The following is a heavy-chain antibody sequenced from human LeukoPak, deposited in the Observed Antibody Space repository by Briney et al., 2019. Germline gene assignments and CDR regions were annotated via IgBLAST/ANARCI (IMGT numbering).Heavy chain of an antibody. Sequence: KSSETLSLTCTVSGGSISSSSYYWGWIRQPPGKGLEWIGYICYSGSTNYNPSLKSRVTISVDTSKNQFSLKLSSVTAADTAVYYCARDGGGTIFGVVTMGAFDIWGQGTMVTVSS. V-gene: IGHV4-61*01. CDR2: ICYSGST. J-gene: IGHJ3*02. CDR3: ARDGGGTIFGVVTMGAFDI. CDR1: GGSISSSSYY. D-gene: IGHD3-3*01.